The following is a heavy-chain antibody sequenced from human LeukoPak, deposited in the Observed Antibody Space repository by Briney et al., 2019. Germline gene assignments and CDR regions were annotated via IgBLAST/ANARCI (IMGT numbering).Heavy chain of an antibody. V-gene: IGHV3-74*01. CDR2: INTDGSST. Sequence: GGSLRLSCAASGFTFSSYWMHWVRQAPGKGLVWVSRINTDGSSTSYADSVKGRFTISRDNAKNTLYLQMNSLRAEDTAVYYCARARLNYSPFDYWGQGTLVTVSS. CDR1: GFTFSSYW. J-gene: IGHJ4*02. D-gene: IGHD4-11*01. CDR3: ARARLNYSPFDY.